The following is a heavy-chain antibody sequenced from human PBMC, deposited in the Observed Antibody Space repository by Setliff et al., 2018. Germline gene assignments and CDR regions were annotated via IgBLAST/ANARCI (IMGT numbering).Heavy chain of an antibody. CDR3: ARTRYGLGGRPY. J-gene: IGHJ4*02. D-gene: IGHD2-15*01. V-gene: IGHV4-59*01. CDR2: IYYSGST. Sequence: SETLSLTCTVSGGSISSDYWSWIRQPPGKGLEWIGYIYYSGSTYHNPSLKSRVTISLDTPKNQFSLRLSSVTAADTAVYYCARTRYGLGGRPYWGQGTLVTVSS. CDR1: GGSISSDY.